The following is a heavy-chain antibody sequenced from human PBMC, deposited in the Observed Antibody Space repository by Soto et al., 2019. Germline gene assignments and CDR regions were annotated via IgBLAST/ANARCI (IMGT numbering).Heavy chain of an antibody. D-gene: IGHD2-15*01. J-gene: IGHJ4*02. CDR2: IYHSGST. CDR1: GGSISSGGYS. Sequence: QLQLQESGSGLVKPSQTLSLTCAVSGGSISSGGYSWSWIRQPPGKGLEWIGYIYHSGSTYYNPSPKGLVTISVDRSTNQFSLKLSSVTAADTAVYYCARGQVVAAQHWGQGTLVTVSS. CDR3: ARGQVVAAQH. V-gene: IGHV4-30-2*01.